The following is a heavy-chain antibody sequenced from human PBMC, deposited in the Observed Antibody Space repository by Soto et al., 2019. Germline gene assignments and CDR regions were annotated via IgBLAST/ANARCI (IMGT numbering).Heavy chain of an antibody. Sequence: SETLSLTCTVSGGSISSYYWSWIRQPPGKGLEWIGFIYYSGSTNYNPSLKSRVTISVDTSKNQFSLKLSSVTAADTAVYYCARLKGFILTPNWVEDYFDYWGQGTLVTVS. D-gene: IGHD3-9*01. J-gene: IGHJ4*02. CDR1: GGSISSYY. V-gene: IGHV4-59*01. CDR2: IYYSGST. CDR3: ARLKGFILTPNWVEDYFDY.